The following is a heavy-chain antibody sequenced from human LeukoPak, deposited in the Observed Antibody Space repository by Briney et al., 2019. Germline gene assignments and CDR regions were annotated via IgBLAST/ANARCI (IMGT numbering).Heavy chain of an antibody. J-gene: IGHJ4*02. D-gene: IGHD1-26*01. CDR3: ARGRVGAAPADIDY. Sequence: SETLSLTCTVSGGSISSYYWSWIRQPPGKGLEWIGYIYYSGSTNYNPSLKSRVTISVDTSKNQFSLKLSSVTAADTAVYYCARGRVGAAPADIDYWGQGTLVTVSS. CDR2: IYYSGST. CDR1: GGSISSYY. V-gene: IGHV4-59*08.